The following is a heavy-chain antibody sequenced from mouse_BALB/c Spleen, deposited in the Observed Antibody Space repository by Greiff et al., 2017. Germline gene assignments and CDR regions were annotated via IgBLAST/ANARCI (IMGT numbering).Heavy chain of an antibody. CDR3: ARGHYYGSSPSPWFAY. D-gene: IGHD1-1*01. Sequence: VQLQQSGAELMKPGASVKISCNATGYTFSSYWIEWVKQRPGHGLEWIGEILPGSGSTNYNEKFKGKATFTADTSSNTAYMQLSSLTSEDSAVYYCARGHYYGSSPSPWFAYWGQGTLVTVSA. CDR1: GYTFSSYW. J-gene: IGHJ3*01. V-gene: IGHV1-9*01. CDR2: ILPGSGST.